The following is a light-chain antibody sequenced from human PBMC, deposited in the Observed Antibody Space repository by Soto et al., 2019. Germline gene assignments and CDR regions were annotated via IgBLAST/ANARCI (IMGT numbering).Light chain of an antibody. Sequence: IVLTQSPATLSLSPGERATLSCRASQSVSSYLAWYQQKPGQAPRFLIFDASNRATGVPARFSGSGSGTDFTLTISCLEPEDFAVYYCQQRDTWPITFGQGTRLEIK. CDR1: QSVSSY. J-gene: IGKJ5*01. CDR2: DAS. CDR3: QQRDTWPIT. V-gene: IGKV3-11*01.